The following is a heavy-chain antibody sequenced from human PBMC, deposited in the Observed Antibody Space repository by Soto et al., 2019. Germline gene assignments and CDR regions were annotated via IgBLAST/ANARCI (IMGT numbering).Heavy chain of an antibody. J-gene: IGHJ3*02. Sequence: SDTLSLTCAVYGESFNDHYWSCIRQPPGKGMEWIGEINHSGNTNYNPSLKSRVTISVDTSKNQFSLKLSSVSAADTAVYYCARRRTCSGGSCYFRRTFDIWGQGTLVTVSS. CDR1: GESFNDHY. CDR2: INHSGNT. CDR3: ARRRTCSGGSCYFRRTFDI. D-gene: IGHD2-15*01. V-gene: IGHV4-34*01.